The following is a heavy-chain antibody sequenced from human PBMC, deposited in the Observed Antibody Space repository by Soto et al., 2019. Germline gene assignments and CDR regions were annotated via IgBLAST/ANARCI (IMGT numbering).Heavy chain of an antibody. Sequence: ASVKVSCKASGYTFNNYIMHWVRQAPGQGLEWMGWINPNSGGTNYAQKFQGWVTMTRDTSISTAYMELSRLRSDDTAVYYCARGGPLRYFDWLLYGDWFDPWGQGTLVTVSS. CDR2: INPNSGGT. J-gene: IGHJ5*02. V-gene: IGHV1-2*04. CDR1: GYTFNNYI. CDR3: ARGGPLRYFDWLLYGDWFDP. D-gene: IGHD3-9*01.